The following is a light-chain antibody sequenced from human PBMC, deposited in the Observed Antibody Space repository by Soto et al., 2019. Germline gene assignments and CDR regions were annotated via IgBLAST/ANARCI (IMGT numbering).Light chain of an antibody. J-gene: IGKJ4*01. CDR1: QSVSSN. V-gene: IGKV3-15*01. CDR3: QQYNNWPIT. CDR2: GAS. Sequence: EIVMTQSPATLSVSPGERATLSCRASQSVSSNLAWYQQKPGQAPRLLIYGASTRATGIPARFSGSGSGTEFTLTISSLQSEDFAVYHCQQYNNWPITFGGGTQVDIK.